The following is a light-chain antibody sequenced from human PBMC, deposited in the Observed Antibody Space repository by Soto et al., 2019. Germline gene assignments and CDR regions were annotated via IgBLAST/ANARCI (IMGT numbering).Light chain of an antibody. V-gene: IGKV3-15*01. CDR1: QSVSIN. CDR2: GAS. CDR3: QQYNNWAPLT. Sequence: EIVMTQSPATLSVSPGERATLSCRASQSVSINLAWYQQKPGQAPRLLIYGASTRATGIPARFSGSGSGTEFTLTISSLQSEDFAVYYCQQYNNWAPLTFGGGTKVEIK. J-gene: IGKJ4*01.